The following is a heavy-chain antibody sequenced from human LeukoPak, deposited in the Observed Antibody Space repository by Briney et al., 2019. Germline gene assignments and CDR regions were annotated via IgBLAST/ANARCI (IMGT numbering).Heavy chain of an antibody. Sequence: PGRSLRLSCAASGFTFSSYAMHWVRQAPGKGLEWVAVISYDGSNKYYADSVKGRFTISRDNSKNTLYPRMNSLRAEDTAVYYCARLIVVPAAPTDYWGQGTLVTVSS. CDR2: ISYDGSNK. V-gene: IGHV3-30*04. CDR1: GFTFSSYA. D-gene: IGHD2-2*01. J-gene: IGHJ4*02. CDR3: ARLIVVPAAPTDY.